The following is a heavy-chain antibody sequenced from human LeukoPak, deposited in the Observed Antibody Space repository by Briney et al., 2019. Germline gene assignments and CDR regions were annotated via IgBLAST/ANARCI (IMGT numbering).Heavy chain of an antibody. V-gene: IGHV4-34*01. CDR2: IKHSGRT. D-gene: IGHD6-13*01. CDR3: ARGWGLRSWAYYFDY. CDR1: GGSFSGYY. J-gene: IGHJ4*02. Sequence: PSQTLSPTCAVYGGSFSGYYWSWISQPPRKGLEWIGEIKHSGRTNYNPSLKSGATISVATSRTQFSLKLSFVTAADTAVYYCARGWGLRSWAYYFDYWGQGTLVTVSS.